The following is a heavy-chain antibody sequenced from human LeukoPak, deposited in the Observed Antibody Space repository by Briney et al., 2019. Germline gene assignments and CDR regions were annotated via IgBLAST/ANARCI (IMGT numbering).Heavy chain of an antibody. CDR1: GFTVSSNY. D-gene: IGHD5-24*01. CDR2: IYGGGNI. V-gene: IGHV3-53*01. CDR3: ARGAGYNYPYYFDY. J-gene: IGHJ4*02. Sequence: GGSLRLSCAASGFTVSSNYMNWVRQAPGKGLEWVSVIYGGGNIYYADSVKGRFTISRDNSKKTLYLQMNSLRAEDTAVYYCARGAGYNYPYYFDYWGQGTLVTVSS.